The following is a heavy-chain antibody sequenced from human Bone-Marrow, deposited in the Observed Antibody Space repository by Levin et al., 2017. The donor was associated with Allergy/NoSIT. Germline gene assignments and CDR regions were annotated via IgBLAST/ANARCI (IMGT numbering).Heavy chain of an antibody. V-gene: IGHV1-69*02. CDR1: GGTFSTTS. CDR3: ARGPQHCTSSTCDDAFDS. CDR2: IIPVYGIA. Sequence: SVKVSCKASGGTFSTTSVNWLRQAPRQGLEWMGRIIPVYGIANHAQKFQGRVTITADTSTSTGDMELSSLRSEDTAVYYCARGPQHCTSSTCDDAFDSWGQGTMVTVSS. J-gene: IGHJ3*02. D-gene: IGHD2-8*01.